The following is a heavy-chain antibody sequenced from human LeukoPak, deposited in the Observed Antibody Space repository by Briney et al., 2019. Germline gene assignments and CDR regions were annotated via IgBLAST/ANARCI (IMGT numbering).Heavy chain of an antibody. V-gene: IGHV5-51*01. CDR2: IYPGDSDT. CDR3: ARRVHCTNGVCRDY. Sequence: GESLKISCKGSEYSFTSYWIGWVRQMPGKGLEWMGIIYPGDSDTRYSPSFQGYVTISADKSISTAYLQWSSLEASDTAMYYCARRVHCTNGVCRDYWGQGTLVTVSS. D-gene: IGHD2-8*01. J-gene: IGHJ4*02. CDR1: EYSFTSYW.